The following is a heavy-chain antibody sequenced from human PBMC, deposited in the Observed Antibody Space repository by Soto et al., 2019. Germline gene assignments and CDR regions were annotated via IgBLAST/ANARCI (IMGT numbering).Heavy chain of an antibody. Sequence: EVQLLESGGGLVQPGGSVRLSCAASGFSFNFYVMTWVRQAPGKGLEWVSGMSGSGGHKYYADSVKGRFTVSRDNSNSTLFLQVNSLRAEDTAVYYCARAVTQYFDSWGQGTLVTVSS. CDR2: MSGSGGHK. CDR1: GFSFNFYV. CDR3: ARAVTQYFDS. V-gene: IGHV3-23*01. J-gene: IGHJ4*02.